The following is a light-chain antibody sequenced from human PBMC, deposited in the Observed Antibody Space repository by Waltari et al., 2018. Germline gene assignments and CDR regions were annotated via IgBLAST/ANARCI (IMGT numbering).Light chain of an antibody. CDR3: QQRRDWPLT. CDR2: DTS. CDR1: QSVTNY. Sequence: EIVLTQSPAILSLSPVERASLSCRASQSVTNYLAWYQQKPGQAPRLLIYDTSNRATGIPARFSGSGFGTDFTLTISSLEPEDFAVYYCQQRRDWPLTFGGGTKVEIK. V-gene: IGKV3-11*01. J-gene: IGKJ4*01.